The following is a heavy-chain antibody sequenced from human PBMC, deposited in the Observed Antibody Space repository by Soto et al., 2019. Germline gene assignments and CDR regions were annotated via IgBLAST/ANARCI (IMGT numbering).Heavy chain of an antibody. CDR3: ASSYGSGYPAFDY. V-gene: IGHV1-69*02. J-gene: IGHJ4*02. CDR1: GDTFTFYS. Sequence: QVQLVQSGAEVKRPGSSVKVSCKTSGDTFTFYSINWVRQAPGLGLEWMGRINPILSMSNYAQRFQGRVTMTADKSTSTAYMELSSLRSEDTAIYYCASSYGSGYPAFDYWGLGALVTVSS. D-gene: IGHD3-10*01. CDR2: INPILSMS.